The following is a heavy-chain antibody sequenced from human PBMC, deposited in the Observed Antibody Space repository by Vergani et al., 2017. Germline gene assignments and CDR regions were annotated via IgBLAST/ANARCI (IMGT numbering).Heavy chain of an antibody. CDR1: GYTFTGYY. CDR3: ARADNWNDPNLFDY. Sequence: QEQLVQSGSELKKPGASVKVSCKASGYTFTGYYMHWVRQAPGQGLEWMGWINPNSGGTNYAQKFQGRVTMTRDTSISTAYMELSRLRSDDTAVYYCARADNWNDPNLFDYWGQGTLVTVSS. CDR2: INPNSGGT. D-gene: IGHD1-20*01. J-gene: IGHJ4*02. V-gene: IGHV1-2*02.